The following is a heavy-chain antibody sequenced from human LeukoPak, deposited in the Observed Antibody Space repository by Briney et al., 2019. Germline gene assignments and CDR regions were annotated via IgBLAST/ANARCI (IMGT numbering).Heavy chain of an antibody. Sequence: PRGSLRLSCAASGFTFSNYGMHWVRQAPGKGLEWVAVIWYDGSTKEFADSVKGRFTVSRDNSKNTVYLQMSSLRAEDTAVYYCARDVSVDWFDPWGQGTLVTVSS. D-gene: IGHD2/OR15-2a*01. CDR3: ARDVSVDWFDP. V-gene: IGHV3-33*01. J-gene: IGHJ5*02. CDR1: GFTFSNYG. CDR2: IWYDGSTK.